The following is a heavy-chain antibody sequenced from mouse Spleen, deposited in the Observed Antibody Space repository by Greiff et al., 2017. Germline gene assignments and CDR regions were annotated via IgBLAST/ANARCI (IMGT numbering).Heavy chain of an antibody. V-gene: IGHV1-55*01. CDR1: GYTFTSYW. J-gene: IGHJ2*01. CDR3: ARAGPPLDY. D-gene: IGHD3-1*01. Sequence: QVQLQQPGAELVKPGASVKMSCKASGYTFTSYWITWVKQRPGQGLEWIGDIYPGSGSTNYNEKFKSKATLTVDQSSSTAYMQLNSLTSEDSAVYYCARAGPPLDYWGQGTTLTVSS. CDR2: IYPGSGST.